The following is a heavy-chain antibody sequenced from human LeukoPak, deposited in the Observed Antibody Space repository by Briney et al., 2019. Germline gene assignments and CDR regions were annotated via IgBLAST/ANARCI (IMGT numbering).Heavy chain of an antibody. CDR2: ISSSSSYI. CDR1: GFTFSSYS. V-gene: IGHV3-21*01. Sequence: GGSLGLSCAASGFTFSSYSMNWVRQAPGKGLEWVSSISSSSSYIYYADSVKGRFTISRDNAKNSLYLQMNSLRAEDTAVYYCARYVGYYYYMDVWGKGTTVTISS. J-gene: IGHJ6*03. CDR3: ARYVGYYYYMDV. D-gene: IGHD3-16*01.